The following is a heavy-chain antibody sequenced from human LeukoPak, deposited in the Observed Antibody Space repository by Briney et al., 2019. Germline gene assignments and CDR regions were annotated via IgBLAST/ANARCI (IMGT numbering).Heavy chain of an antibody. CDR2: INPGGDNT. CDR3: ARIRDGYNDAYDI. V-gene: IGHV1-46*01. CDR1: GYTFTNYY. J-gene: IGHJ3*02. Sequence: ASVKVSCTASGYTFTNYYIHWVRQAPGQGLEWMGLINPGGDNTNYAQNFQGRVTMTRDTSASTVYMEPSSLRSEDTAIYYCARIRDGYNDAYDIWGQGTVVTVPS. D-gene: IGHD5-24*01.